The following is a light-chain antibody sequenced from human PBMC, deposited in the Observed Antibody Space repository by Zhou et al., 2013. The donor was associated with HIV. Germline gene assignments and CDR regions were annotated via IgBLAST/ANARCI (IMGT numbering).Light chain of an antibody. CDR3: QQAYSFPHT. CDR2: AAS. J-gene: IGKJ2*01. V-gene: IGKV1-12*01. CDR1: QGITSW. Sequence: DIQMTQSPSSVSASVGDRVTITCRASQGITSWLVWYQQKPGKAPKLLIYAASSLRSGVPSRFSGSGSGTDFTLTISSLQPEDFATYYCQQAYSFPHTFGQGTKLEIK.